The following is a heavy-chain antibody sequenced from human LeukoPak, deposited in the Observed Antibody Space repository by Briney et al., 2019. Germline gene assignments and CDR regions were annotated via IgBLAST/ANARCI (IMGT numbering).Heavy chain of an antibody. CDR2: VHYSGTT. CDR3: ARGGASSKFFDY. J-gene: IGHJ4*02. CDR1: GGSIRTDY. V-gene: IGHV4-59*01. D-gene: IGHD6-6*01. Sequence: SETLSLTCTVSGGSIRTDYWSWIRQPPGKGLEWIAFVHYSGTTNYNPSLKSRVTISVDTSKSQFSLKLSSVTAADTAVYYCARGGASSKFFDYWGQGALVTVSP.